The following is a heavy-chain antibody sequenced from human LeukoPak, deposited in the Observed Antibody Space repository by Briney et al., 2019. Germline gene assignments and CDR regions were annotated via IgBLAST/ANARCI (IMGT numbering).Heavy chain of an antibody. CDR1: GSTFSSYS. D-gene: IGHD1-26*01. CDR2: ISSSSSYI. Sequence: TGGSLRLSCAASGSTFSSYSMNWVRKAPGKGLEWVSSISSSSSYIYYADSVKGRFTISRDNAKNSLYLQMISLRAEDTAVYYCARVRYSGSYLYYFDYWGQGTLVTVSS. CDR3: ARVRYSGSYLYYFDY. V-gene: IGHV3-21*01. J-gene: IGHJ4*02.